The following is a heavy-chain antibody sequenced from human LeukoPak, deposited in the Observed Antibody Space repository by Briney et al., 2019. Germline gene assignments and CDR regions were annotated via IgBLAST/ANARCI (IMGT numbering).Heavy chain of an antibody. CDR1: GGSISSSSYY. D-gene: IGHD2-8*02. V-gene: IGHV3-23*01. CDR3: ATYRQVLLPFES. Sequence: ETLSLTCTVSGGSISSSSYYWGWIRQPPGKGLEWVSSIFPSGGEIHYADSVRGRFTISRDNSKSTLSLQMNSLRAEDTAIYYCATYRQVLLPFESWGQGTLVTVSS. J-gene: IGHJ4*02. CDR2: IFPSGGEI.